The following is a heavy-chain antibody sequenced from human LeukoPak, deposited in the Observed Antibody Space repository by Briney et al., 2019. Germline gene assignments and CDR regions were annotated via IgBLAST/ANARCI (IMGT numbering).Heavy chain of an antibody. CDR3: ASPLSSTVAGTYYYGMDA. Sequence: GGSLRLSCAASGFTFSDYYITWIRQAPGKGLEWISYISSSGNTLNYADSVKGRFTISRDNAKNSLYLQMNSLRAEDTAVYYCASPLSSTVAGTYYYGMDAWGQGTTVTVSS. D-gene: IGHD6-19*01. V-gene: IGHV3-11*04. J-gene: IGHJ6*02. CDR1: GFTFSDYY. CDR2: ISSSGNTL.